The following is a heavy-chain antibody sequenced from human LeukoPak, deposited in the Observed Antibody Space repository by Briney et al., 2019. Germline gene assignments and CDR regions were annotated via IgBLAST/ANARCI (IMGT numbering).Heavy chain of an antibody. D-gene: IGHD3-16*01. CDR1: DFTFSNVW. V-gene: IGHV3-15*07. Sequence: SGGSLRLSCAASDFTFSNVWMNWVRQSPGKGLEWVGRIKSKADGETIDYASPVRGRFTISRDDSRNTVYLQMNGLQIDDTAVYYCTTGIDYGGGYWGQGTLVTVSS. J-gene: IGHJ4*02. CDR3: TTGIDYGGGY. CDR2: IKSKADGETI.